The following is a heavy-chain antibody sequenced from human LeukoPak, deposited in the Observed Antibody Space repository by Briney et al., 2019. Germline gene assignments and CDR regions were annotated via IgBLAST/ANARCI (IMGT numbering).Heavy chain of an antibody. CDR2: IAHDANNK. CDR3: DGYSYGGDY. V-gene: IGHV3-30*03. Sequence: GSLRLSCAASGFTFNSYGMHWVRQAPGKGLEWVAVIAHDANNKNHGDSVKGRFTISRDNSKNTLYLQMNSLRAEDTAVYYCDGYSYGGDYWGQGTLVTVSS. D-gene: IGHD5-18*01. CDR1: GFTFNSYG. J-gene: IGHJ4*02.